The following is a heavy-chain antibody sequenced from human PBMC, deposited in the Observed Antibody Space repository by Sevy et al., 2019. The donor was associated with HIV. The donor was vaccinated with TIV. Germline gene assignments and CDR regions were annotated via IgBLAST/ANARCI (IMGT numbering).Heavy chain of an antibody. D-gene: IGHD6-19*01. CDR3: ASDSSGSDWYFDL. CDR1: GFTFSSYS. V-gene: IGHV3-48*02. CDR2: ISSSSSTI. Sequence: GGSLRLSCAASGFTFSSYSMNWVRQAPGKGLEWVSYISSSSSTIYYADSVKGRFTISRDNAKNSLYLRMNSLRDEDTAVYYCASDSSGSDWYFDLWGRGTLVTVSS. J-gene: IGHJ2*01.